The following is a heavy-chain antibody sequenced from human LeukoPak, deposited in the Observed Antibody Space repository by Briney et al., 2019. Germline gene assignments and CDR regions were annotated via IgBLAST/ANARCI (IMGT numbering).Heavy chain of an antibody. V-gene: IGHV4-30-2*01. CDR1: GGSISSGGYS. CDR2: IYHSGST. CDR3: ARVYISYYYDSSVIEGAFDI. Sequence: SETLSLTCAVSGGSISSGGYSWSWIRQPPGKGLEWIGYIYHSGSTYYNPSLRSRVTISVDRSKNQFSLKLSSVTAAGTAVYYCARVYISYYYDSSVIEGAFDIWGQGTMVTVSS. J-gene: IGHJ3*02. D-gene: IGHD3-22*01.